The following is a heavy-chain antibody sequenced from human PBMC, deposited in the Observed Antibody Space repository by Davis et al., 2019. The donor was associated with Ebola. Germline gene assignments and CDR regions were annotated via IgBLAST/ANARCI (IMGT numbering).Heavy chain of an antibody. Sequence: SETLSLTCTVSGGSFSTYYWSWVRQPPGKGLEWVGYIYYSGTTHYNPSLRGRVTISVDTSKKHFSLKLSSVTAADTAVYYCARVGTYSSGWTPDYWGQGTLVTVSS. D-gene: IGHD6-19*01. CDR1: GGSFSTYY. CDR2: IYYSGTT. J-gene: IGHJ4*02. CDR3: ARVGTYSSGWTPDY. V-gene: IGHV4-59*08.